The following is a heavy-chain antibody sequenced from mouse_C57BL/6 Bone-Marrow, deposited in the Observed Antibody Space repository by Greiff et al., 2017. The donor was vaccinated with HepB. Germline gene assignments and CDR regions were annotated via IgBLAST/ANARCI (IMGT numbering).Heavy chain of an antibody. D-gene: IGHD1-1*01. CDR3: ARRGYYGPYYYAMDY. CDR1: GFSLSTSGMG. V-gene: IGHV8-12*01. CDR2: IYWDDDK. J-gene: IGHJ4*01. Sequence: QVTLKESGPGILQSSQTLSLTCSFSGFSLSTSGMGVSWIRQPSGKGLEWLAHIYWDDDKRYNPSLKSRLTISKDTSRNQVFLKITSVDTADTATYYGARRGYYGPYYYAMDYWGQGTSVTVSS.